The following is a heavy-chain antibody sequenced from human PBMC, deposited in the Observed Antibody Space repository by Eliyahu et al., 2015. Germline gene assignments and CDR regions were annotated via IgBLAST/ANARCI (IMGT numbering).Heavy chain of an antibody. V-gene: IGHV4-4*09. CDR2: IHTSGT. D-gene: IGHD6-13*01. CDR3: ARRQQFPDWYFDL. Sequence: QVQLQESGPGQVKPSETLSLTCSVSGGSISSYYWSWFRQPPGKGLEWIGHIHTSGTHHQPPPKSRVTISMDTSKTQFSLKLSSVTAADTAVYYCARRQQFPDWYFDLWGRGTLVSVSS. J-gene: IGHJ2*01. CDR1: GGSISSYY.